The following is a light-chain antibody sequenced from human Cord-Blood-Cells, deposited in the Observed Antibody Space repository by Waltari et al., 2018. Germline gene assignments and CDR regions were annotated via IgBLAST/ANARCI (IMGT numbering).Light chain of an antibody. CDR2: DVS. V-gene: IGLV2-14*01. CDR3: SSYTSSSTYV. CDR1: SSDVGGYNS. Sequence: QSALTQPASVSGSPGQSITISCTGTSSDVGGYNSVSWYQQHPVKAPKLMIYDVSNRPSGVSNRFSGSKSGNTASLTISGLQAEDEADYYCSSYTSSSTYVFGTGTKVTVL. J-gene: IGLJ1*01.